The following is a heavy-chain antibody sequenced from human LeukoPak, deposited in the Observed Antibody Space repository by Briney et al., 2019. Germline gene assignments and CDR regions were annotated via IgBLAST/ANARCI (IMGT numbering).Heavy chain of an antibody. V-gene: IGHV4-61*02. CDR2: IYTSGST. CDR1: GGSISSGSYY. J-gene: IGHJ6*03. CDR3: ARSVEGYCSGGSCYSYYYYMDV. Sequence: SQTLSLTCTVSGGSISSGSYYWSWIRQPAGKGLEWIGRIYTSGSTNYNPSLKSRVTISVDTSKNQFSLKLSSVTAGDTAVYYCARSVEGYCSGGSCYSYYYYMDVWGKGTTVTVSS. D-gene: IGHD2-15*01.